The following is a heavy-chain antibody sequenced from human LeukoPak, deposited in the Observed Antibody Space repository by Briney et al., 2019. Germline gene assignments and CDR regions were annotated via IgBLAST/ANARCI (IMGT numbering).Heavy chain of an antibody. J-gene: IGHJ3*02. D-gene: IGHD2-2*01. CDR1: GGSVSSGSYY. V-gene: IGHV4-61*01. Sequence: SETLSLTCTVSGGSVSSGSYYWSWIRQPPGKGLEWIGYIYYSGSTNYNPSLKSRVTIPVDTSKNQFSLKLSSVTAADTAVYYCARAIVVPAAPNQAAFDIWGQGTMVTVSS. CDR3: ARAIVVPAAPNQAAFDI. CDR2: IYYSGST.